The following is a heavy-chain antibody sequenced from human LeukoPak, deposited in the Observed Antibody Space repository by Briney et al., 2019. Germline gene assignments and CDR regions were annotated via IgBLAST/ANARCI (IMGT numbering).Heavy chain of an antibody. CDR3: ARHLAYCSSTSCYGGGAFDI. CDR2: IYPGDSDT. J-gene: IGHJ3*02. V-gene: IGHV5-51*01. D-gene: IGHD2-2*01. Sequence: PGESLKISCKGSGYSFTSYWIGWVRQMPGKGLEWMGIIYPGDSDTRYSPSFQGQVTISADKSISTAYLQWSSLKASDTAMYYCARHLAYCSSTSCYGGGAFDIWGQGTMVTVSS. CDR1: GYSFTSYW.